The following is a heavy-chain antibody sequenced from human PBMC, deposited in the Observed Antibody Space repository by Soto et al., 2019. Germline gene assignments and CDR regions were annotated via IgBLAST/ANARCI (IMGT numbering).Heavy chain of an antibody. V-gene: IGHV3-30*18. CDR3: AKEGGLSGSYYISSSYYFDY. J-gene: IGHJ4*02. CDR2: ISYDGSNT. D-gene: IGHD1-26*01. Sequence: QVQLVESGGGVVQPGRSLRLSCAASGFTFSSYGMHWVRQAPGKGLEWVAIISYDGSNTYYADSVKGRFTISRDNSKNTLYVQMNRLGAEDRSVYYCAKEGGLSGSYYISSSYYFDYWGQGTLVTVSS. CDR1: GFTFSSYG.